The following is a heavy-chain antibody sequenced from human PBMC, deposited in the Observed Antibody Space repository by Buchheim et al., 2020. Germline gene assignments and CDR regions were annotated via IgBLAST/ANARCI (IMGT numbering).Heavy chain of an antibody. Sequence: QVQLQQWGAGLLKPSETLSLTCAVYGGSFSGYYWSWIRQPPGKGLEWIGEINHSGSTNYNPSLKSRVTISVDTSKNQFSLKLSSVTAADTAVYYCARVPTMVRGVILRIRGSYGMDVWGQGTT. V-gene: IGHV4-34*01. CDR1: GGSFSGYY. J-gene: IGHJ6*02. CDR3: ARVPTMVRGVILRIRGSYGMDV. CDR2: INHSGST. D-gene: IGHD3-10*01.